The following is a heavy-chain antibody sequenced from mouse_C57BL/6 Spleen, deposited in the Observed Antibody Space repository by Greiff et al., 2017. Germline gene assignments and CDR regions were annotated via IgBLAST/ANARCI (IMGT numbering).Heavy chain of an antibody. CDR3: ARYGYDGYLWFGY. V-gene: IGHV1-82*01. CDR1: GYAFSSSW. CDR2: IYPGDGDT. D-gene: IGHD2-3*01. J-gene: IGHJ3*01. Sequence: QVQLQQSGPELVKPGASVKISCKASGYAFSSSWMNWVKQRPGKGLEWIGRIYPGDGDTNYNGKFKGKVTLTADKSSSTAYLQLSSLTSEDSAVYFCARYGYDGYLWFGYWGQGTLVTVSA.